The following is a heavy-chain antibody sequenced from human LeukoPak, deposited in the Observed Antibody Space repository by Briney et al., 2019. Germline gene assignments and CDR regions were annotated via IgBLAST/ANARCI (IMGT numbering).Heavy chain of an antibody. CDR2: IWYDGSNK. D-gene: IGHD6-13*01. V-gene: IGHV3-33*01. J-gene: IGHJ4*02. Sequence: GGSLRLSCAASGFTFSSYGMHWVRQAPGKGLEWVAVIWYDGSNKYYADSVKGRFTISRDNSKNTLYLQMNSLRAEDTAVYYCARDRSSSWSNFDYWGQGTLVTASS. CDR3: ARDRSSSWSNFDY. CDR1: GFTFSSYG.